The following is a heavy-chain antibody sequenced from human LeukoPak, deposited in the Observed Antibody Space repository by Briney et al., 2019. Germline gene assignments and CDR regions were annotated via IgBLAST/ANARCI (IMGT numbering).Heavy chain of an antibody. J-gene: IGHJ4*02. CDR1: GFTFSSYA. V-gene: IGHV3-30*04. CDR3: ARDTTMIVVLPSHGFDY. D-gene: IGHD3-22*01. Sequence: PGRSLRLSCAASGFTFSSYAMHWVRQAPGKGLEWVAVISYDGSNKYYADSVKGRFTISRDNSKNTLYLQMNSLRAEDTAVYYCARDTTMIVVLPSHGFDYWGQGTLVTVSS. CDR2: ISYDGSNK.